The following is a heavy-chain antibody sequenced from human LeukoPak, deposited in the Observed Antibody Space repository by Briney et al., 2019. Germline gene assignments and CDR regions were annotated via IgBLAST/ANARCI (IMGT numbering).Heavy chain of an antibody. D-gene: IGHD5-24*01. Sequence: SETLSLTCTVSGGSISSYYWGWIRQPPGKGLEWIGYIYYSGSTNYNPSLKSRVTISVDTSKNQFSLKLSSVTAADTAVYYCARGERWLQLNYFDYWGQGTLVTVSS. J-gene: IGHJ4*02. V-gene: IGHV4-59*01. CDR1: GGSISSYY. CDR3: ARGERWLQLNYFDY. CDR2: IYYSGST.